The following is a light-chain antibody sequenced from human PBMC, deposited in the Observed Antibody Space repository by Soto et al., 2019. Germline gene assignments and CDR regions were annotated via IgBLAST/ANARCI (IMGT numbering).Light chain of an antibody. Sequence: EIVLTQSPATLSLSPGERATLSCRASQSISSYLAWYQQKPGQTPRLIIYDASNSAPGIPARFSGSGSGTDFTLTIRSLEPEDFAVYYCQQRSKRPITFGQGTRLEIK. CDR3: QQRSKRPIT. J-gene: IGKJ5*01. CDR2: DAS. V-gene: IGKV3-11*01. CDR1: QSISSY.